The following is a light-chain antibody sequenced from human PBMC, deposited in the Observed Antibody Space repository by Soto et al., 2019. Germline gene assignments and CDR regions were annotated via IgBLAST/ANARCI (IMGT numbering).Light chain of an antibody. J-gene: IGKJ4*01. Sequence: EIVLTQSPGTLSLSPGERVTLSCKASQSFGNNYLAWYQQKPGQAPMLLIYGASTRATGIPDRFSGSGSGTDFTLIISRLEPEDFAVYYCQQYVSSPLTFGGGTKVDIK. CDR3: QQYVSSPLT. CDR2: GAS. V-gene: IGKV3-20*01. CDR1: QSFGNNY.